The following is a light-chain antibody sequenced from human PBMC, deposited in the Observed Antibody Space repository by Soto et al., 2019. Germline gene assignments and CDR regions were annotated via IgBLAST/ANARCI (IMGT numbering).Light chain of an antibody. CDR1: QSVTSSY. Sequence: TLSCRASQSVTSSYLAWFQQTPGQAPRLLIYGASSRATGIPDRFSGSGSGTDFTLTISRLEPEDFAVYYCQQYETSPRTFGQGTKVDIK. CDR2: GAS. J-gene: IGKJ1*01. CDR3: QQYETSPRT. V-gene: IGKV3-20*01.